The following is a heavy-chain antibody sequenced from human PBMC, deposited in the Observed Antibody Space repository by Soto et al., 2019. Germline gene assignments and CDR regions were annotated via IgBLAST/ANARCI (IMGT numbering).Heavy chain of an antibody. CDR2: IRSKAYGGTT. Sequence: GGSLRLSCTASGFTFGDYAMSWFRQAPGKGLEWVGFIRSKAYGGTTEYAASVKGRFTISRDDSKSIAYLQMSSLKTEDTAVYYCTRDLQTGYSSSWYGFNFDYWGQGTLVTVSS. D-gene: IGHD6-13*01. CDR1: GFTFGDYA. V-gene: IGHV3-49*03. J-gene: IGHJ4*02. CDR3: TRDLQTGYSSSWYGFNFDY.